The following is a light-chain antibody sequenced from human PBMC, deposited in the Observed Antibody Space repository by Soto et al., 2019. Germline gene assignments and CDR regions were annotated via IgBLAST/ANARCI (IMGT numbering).Light chain of an antibody. V-gene: IGKV1-12*01. CDR2: AAS. Sequence: DVQMTQSPSSVSASVGDRVTITCRASQGISSWLAWYQQKPGKAPKLRIYAASRLQSGVPSRFSGSGSGKDFTLTISSLEPEEFATYYCQQTNRFPLTCGGGTKVEIK. CDR3: QQTNRFPLT. J-gene: IGKJ4*01. CDR1: QGISSW.